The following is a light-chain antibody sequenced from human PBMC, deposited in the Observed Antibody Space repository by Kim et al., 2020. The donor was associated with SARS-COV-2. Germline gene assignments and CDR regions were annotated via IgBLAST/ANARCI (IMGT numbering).Light chain of an antibody. CDR2: AAS. CDR1: QSISSY. Sequence: SASVEDSVTITCRASQSISSYLNWYQQKPGKAPKLLIYAASSLQSGVPSRFSGSGSGTDFTLTISSLQPEDFATYYCQQSYSTPYSFGQGTKLEIK. V-gene: IGKV1-39*01. J-gene: IGKJ2*03. CDR3: QQSYSTPYS.